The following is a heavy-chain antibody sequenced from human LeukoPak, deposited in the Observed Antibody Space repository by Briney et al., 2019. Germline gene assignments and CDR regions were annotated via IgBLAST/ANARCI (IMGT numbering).Heavy chain of an antibody. CDR2: FYSGGST. D-gene: IGHD6-6*01. J-gene: IGHJ6*03. Sequence: PGGSLRLSCAASTFTVSSNYMSWVRQAPGKGLEWVSVFYSGGSTYYADSVKGRFTISRDNSKNTLYLQMNSLRAEDTAVYYCACPFAGAARRFRYYYMDVWGKGTTVTVSS. CDR1: TFTVSSNY. V-gene: IGHV3-66*02. CDR3: ACPFAGAARRFRYYYMDV.